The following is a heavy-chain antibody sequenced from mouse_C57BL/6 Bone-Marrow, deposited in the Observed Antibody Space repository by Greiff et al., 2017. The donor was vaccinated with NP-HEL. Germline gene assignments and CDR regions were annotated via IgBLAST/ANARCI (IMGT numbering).Heavy chain of an antibody. Sequence: QVQLQQSGAELARPGASVKLSCKASGYTFTSYGISWVKQRTGQGLEWIGEIYPRSGNTYYNEKFKGKATLTADKSSSTAYMELRSLTSEDSAVYFCARRAYCYGSSPYWYFDVWGTGTTVTVSS. CDR2: IYPRSGNT. V-gene: IGHV1-81*01. CDR1: GYTFTSYG. D-gene: IGHD1-1*01. CDR3: ARRAYCYGSSPYWYFDV. J-gene: IGHJ1*03.